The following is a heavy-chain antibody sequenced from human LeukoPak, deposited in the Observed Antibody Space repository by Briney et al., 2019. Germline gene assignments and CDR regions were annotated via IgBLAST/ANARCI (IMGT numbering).Heavy chain of an antibody. CDR3: VRGTGY. V-gene: IGHV3-30*02. CDR2: IWYDGSNK. CDR1: GFTFSNYA. Sequence: GGSLRLSCAASGFTFSNYAMHWVRQAPGKGLEWVAIIWYDGSNKYYADSMKGRFAISRDNSKNTLYLQMSSLRADDTAVYYCVRGTGYWGQGTLVTVSS. J-gene: IGHJ4*02.